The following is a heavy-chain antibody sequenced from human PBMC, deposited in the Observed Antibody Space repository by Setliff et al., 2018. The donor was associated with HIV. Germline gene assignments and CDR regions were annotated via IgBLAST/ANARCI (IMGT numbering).Heavy chain of an antibody. CDR3: ARGPPIVVVPAALLTFDY. J-gene: IGHJ4*02. D-gene: IGHD2-2*01. CDR2: INPRDGST. V-gene: IGHV1-18*01. CDR1: GGTFSSYA. Sequence: GASVKVSCKASGGTFSSYAISWVRQAPGQGLEWRGRINPRDGSTGYAQRFQGRVTMTRDTSTSTAYMELRSLRSDDTAVYYCARGPPIVVVPAALLTFDYWGQGTLVTAPQ.